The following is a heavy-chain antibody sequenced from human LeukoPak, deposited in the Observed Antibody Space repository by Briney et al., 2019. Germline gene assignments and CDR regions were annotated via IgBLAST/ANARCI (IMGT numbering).Heavy chain of an antibody. CDR2: ISSSSSYI. D-gene: IGHD4-17*01. Sequence: GGSLRLSGAASGFTFSSYSMNWVRQALGKGLEWVSSISSSSSYIYYADSVKGRFTISRDNAKNSLYLQMNSLRAEDTAVYYCARDLKSAVTTVDYWGQGTLVTVSS. V-gene: IGHV3-21*01. CDR1: GFTFSSYS. CDR3: ARDLKSAVTTVDY. J-gene: IGHJ4*02.